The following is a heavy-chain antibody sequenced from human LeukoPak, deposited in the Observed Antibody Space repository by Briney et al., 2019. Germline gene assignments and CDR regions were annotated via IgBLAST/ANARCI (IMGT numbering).Heavy chain of an antibody. Sequence: GGSLRLSCAASGFTFSTYAMSWVRQAPGKGLEWVSAISGSGGSTYYADSVKGRFTISRDNSKNTLYLQMNSLRAEDTAVYYCAKRRGLELTYYYYMDVWGKGTTVTVSS. CDR3: AKRRGLELTYYYYMDV. D-gene: IGHD1-7*01. CDR2: ISGSGGST. CDR1: GFTFSTYA. J-gene: IGHJ6*03. V-gene: IGHV3-23*01.